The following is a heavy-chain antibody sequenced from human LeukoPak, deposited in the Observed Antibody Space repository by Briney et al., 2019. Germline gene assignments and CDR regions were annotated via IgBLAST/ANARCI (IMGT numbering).Heavy chain of an antibody. Sequence: SETLSLTCTVSGDSISSYYWSWIRQPPGKGLEWIGYIYYSGNTNYNPSLKSRVTISVDTSKNQFSLKLSSVTAADTAVYYCARQGDYYDSSGYLWGQGTLVTVSS. CDR1: GDSISSYY. D-gene: IGHD3-22*01. CDR2: IYYSGNT. J-gene: IGHJ5*02. CDR3: ARQGDYYDSSGYL. V-gene: IGHV4-59*01.